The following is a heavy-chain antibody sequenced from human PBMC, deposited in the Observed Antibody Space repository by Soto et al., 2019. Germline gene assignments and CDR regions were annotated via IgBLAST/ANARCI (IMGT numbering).Heavy chain of an antibody. CDR3: ARDVGLDSDDFFAY. J-gene: IGHJ4*02. CDR1: GFTFSSYG. CDR2: IRGDGGQT. D-gene: IGHD3-9*01. V-gene: IGHV3-23*01. Sequence: VQLFASGGGSARPGGSLRLSCTASGFTFSSYGMGWVSQAPGKGLQWVSTIRGDGGQTHYTDSVKGRFSISRDNSKNTVYLQMDSLRAEDTAMYFCARDVGLDSDDFFAYWGQGTQVTVSS.